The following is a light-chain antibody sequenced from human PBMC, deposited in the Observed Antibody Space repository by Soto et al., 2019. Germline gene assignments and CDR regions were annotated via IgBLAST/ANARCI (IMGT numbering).Light chain of an antibody. V-gene: IGKV3-20*01. CDR2: GAS. Sequence: EIVMTQSQATLSVSPGERATLSCRASQSVSSSYLAWYQQQPGQAPSALIYGASSRATGIPDRFSGSGSGTDFTLTISRLEPEDFAVYYCQQYGSSPRTFGQGTKVDI. J-gene: IGKJ1*01. CDR3: QQYGSSPRT. CDR1: QSVSSSY.